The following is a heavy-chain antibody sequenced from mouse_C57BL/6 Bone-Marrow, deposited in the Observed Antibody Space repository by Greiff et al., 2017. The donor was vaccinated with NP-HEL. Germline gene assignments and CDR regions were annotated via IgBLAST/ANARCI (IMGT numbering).Heavy chain of an antibody. J-gene: IGHJ3*01. V-gene: IGHV5-9-1*02. CDR2: ISSGGDYI. D-gene: IGHD2-1*01. Sequence: EVNLVESGEGLVKPGGSLKLSCAASGFTFSSYAMSWVRQTPEKRLEWVAYISSGGDYIYYADTVKGRFTISRDNARNTLYLQMSSLKSEDTAMYYCTRDEGYGNLPRFAYWGQGTLVTVSA. CDR1: GFTFSSYA. CDR3: TRDEGYGNLPRFAY.